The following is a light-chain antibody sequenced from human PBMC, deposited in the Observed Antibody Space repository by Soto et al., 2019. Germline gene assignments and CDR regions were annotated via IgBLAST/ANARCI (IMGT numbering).Light chain of an antibody. V-gene: IGLV1-44*01. J-gene: IGLJ3*02. CDR1: SSNIGRNT. CDR2: SSD. Sequence: QAVLTQPPSASGTPGQRVTISCSGSSSNIGRNTVKWYRQLPGTAPKLLIGSSDQRPSGVPDRFSGSQSGTSASLAISGLQSEDEADYICAAWDASLNAGAFGGGTKLTVL. CDR3: AAWDASLNAGA.